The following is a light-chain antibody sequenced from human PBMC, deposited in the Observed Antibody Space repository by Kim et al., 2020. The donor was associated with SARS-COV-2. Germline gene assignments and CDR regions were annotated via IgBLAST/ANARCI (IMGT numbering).Light chain of an antibody. Sequence: AFVGDRVTITCRASQDSTNRLAWFQQKPGEAPKSLIYAASNLQSGVPSRFSGSGSETDFTLTISSLQPEDVATYYCQHYNSYPLTFGGGTKVDIK. J-gene: IGKJ4*01. CDR1: QDSTNR. CDR2: AAS. CDR3: QHYNSYPLT. V-gene: IGKV1-16*01.